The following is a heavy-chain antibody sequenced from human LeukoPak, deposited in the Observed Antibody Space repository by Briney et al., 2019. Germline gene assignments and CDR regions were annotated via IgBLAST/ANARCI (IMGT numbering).Heavy chain of an antibody. Sequence: SETLSLTCTVSGGSISSYYWSWIRQPAGKGLEWIGRIYTSGSTNYNPSLKSRVTMSVDTSKNQFSLKRSSVTAADTAVYYCARDRYSGYDLSGWFDPWGQGTLVTVSS. D-gene: IGHD5-12*01. CDR2: IYTSGST. J-gene: IGHJ5*02. V-gene: IGHV4-4*07. CDR1: GGSISSYY. CDR3: ARDRYSGYDLSGWFDP.